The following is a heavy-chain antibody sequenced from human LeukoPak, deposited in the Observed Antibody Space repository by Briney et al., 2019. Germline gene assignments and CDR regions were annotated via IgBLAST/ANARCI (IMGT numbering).Heavy chain of an antibody. CDR3: VRVAKERVGGVYYFDY. D-gene: IGHD1-1*01. J-gene: IGHJ4*02. V-gene: IGHV3-13*01. CDR1: GFTFSDYD. CDR2: IGTAGDT. Sequence: QPEGSLRLSCAASGFTFSDYDMHWVRQATGKGLEWVSAIGTAGDTYYTGSVKGRFTISRENAKNSLYLQMNSLRAGDTAVYYCVRVAKERVGGVYYFDYWGQGTPVTVSS.